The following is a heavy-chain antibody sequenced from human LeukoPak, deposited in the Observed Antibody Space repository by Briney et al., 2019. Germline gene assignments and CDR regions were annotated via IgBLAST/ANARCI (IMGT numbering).Heavy chain of an antibody. CDR3: ARDHNLGGSAGAYYDFWTRPNWFDP. CDR1: GYTFTGYY. D-gene: IGHD3-3*01. V-gene: IGHV1-2*02. CDR2: INPNSGGT. Sequence: ASVKVSCKASGYTFTGYYMHWVRQAPGQGLEWMGWINPNSGGTNYAQKFQGRVTMTRDTSISTAYMELSRLRSDDTAVYYCARDHNLGGSAGAYYDFWTRPNWFDPWGQGTLVTVSS. J-gene: IGHJ5*02.